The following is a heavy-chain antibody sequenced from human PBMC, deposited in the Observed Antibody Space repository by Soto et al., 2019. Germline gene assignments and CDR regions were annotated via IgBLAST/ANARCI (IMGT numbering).Heavy chain of an antibody. D-gene: IGHD2-15*01. CDR2: FSAYNGNT. CDR3: ARDSPIVVVAAESNYYYYYGMDV. V-gene: IGHV1-18*01. CDR1: GYTFTSYG. Sequence: ASVKVSCKASGYTFTSYGISWVRQAPGQGLEWMGWFSAYNGNTNYAQKLQGRVTMTTDTSTSTAYMELGSLRSDDTAVYYCARDSPIVVVAAESNYYYYYGMDVWGQGTTVTVSS. J-gene: IGHJ6*02.